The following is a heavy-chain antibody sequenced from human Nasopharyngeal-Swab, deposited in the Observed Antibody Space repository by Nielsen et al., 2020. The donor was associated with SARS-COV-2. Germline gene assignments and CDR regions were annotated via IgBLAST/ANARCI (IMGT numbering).Heavy chain of an antibody. D-gene: IGHD4-23*01. CDR3: AREITTLDYYYYYMDV. Sequence: GGSLRLSCAASGFTVSSNYMSWVRQAPGKGLEWVSVIYSGGSTYYADSVKGRFTISRDNSKNTLYLQMNSLRAEDTAVYYCAREITTLDYYYYYMDVWGKGTTVTVSS. CDR2: IYSGGST. V-gene: IGHV3-66*01. CDR1: GFTVSSNY. J-gene: IGHJ6*03.